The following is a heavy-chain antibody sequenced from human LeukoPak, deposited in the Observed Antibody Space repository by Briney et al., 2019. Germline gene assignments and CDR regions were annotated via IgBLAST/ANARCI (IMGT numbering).Heavy chain of an antibody. CDR1: GFTFSSYS. V-gene: IGHV3-48*04. J-gene: IGHJ4*02. D-gene: IGHD4-17*01. Sequence: GGSLRLSCAASGFTFSSYSMNWVRQAPGKGLEWVSYISSSSSTIYYADSVKGRFTISRDNAKNSLYLQMNSLRAEDTAVFYCARDRAVTTLTSDYWGQGTLVTVSS. CDR3: ARDRAVTTLTSDY. CDR2: ISSSSSTI.